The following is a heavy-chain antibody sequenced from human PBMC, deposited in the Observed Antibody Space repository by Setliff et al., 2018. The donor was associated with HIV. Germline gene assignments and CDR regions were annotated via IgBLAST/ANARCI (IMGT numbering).Heavy chain of an antibody. J-gene: IGHJ4*02. CDR2: IKPNSGGT. CDR1: GYTFTDYY. D-gene: IGHD6-19*01. V-gene: IGHV1-2*02. CDR3: ARDGAWYSGVY. Sequence: GASVKVSCKASGYTFTDYYMHWVRQAPGQGLEWMGWIKPNSGGTNYAQKLQGRVTMTTDTSTSTAYMELSSLRSEDTAVYYCARDGAWYSGVYWGQGTLVTVSS.